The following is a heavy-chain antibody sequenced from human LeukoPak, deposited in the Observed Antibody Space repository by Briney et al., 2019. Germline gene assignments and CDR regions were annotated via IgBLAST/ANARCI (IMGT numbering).Heavy chain of an antibody. CDR3: ARVTRGYSYGHRLYYFDY. J-gene: IGHJ4*02. V-gene: IGHV4-59*01. D-gene: IGHD5-18*01. CDR1: GGSISSYY. CDR2: IYYSGST. Sequence: SETLSLTCTVSGGSISSYYWSWIRQPPGKGLEWIGYIYYSGSTNYNPSLKSRVTISVDTSKNQFSLKLSSVTAADTAVYYCARVTRGYSYGHRLYYFDYRGQGTLVTVSS.